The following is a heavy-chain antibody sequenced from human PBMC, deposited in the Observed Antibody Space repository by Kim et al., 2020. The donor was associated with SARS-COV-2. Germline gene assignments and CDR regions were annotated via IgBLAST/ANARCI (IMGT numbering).Heavy chain of an antibody. CDR1: GGSVSSGGYF. Sequence: SETLFLTCTVSGGSVSSGGYFWGWIRQPPGKGLEWIGTIYYSGNTYYNPSLKSRVTISVDTSKNQISLKLTSVTAADTAVYYCARQVGRGLWYFDLWGRGTLVTVSS. CDR3: ARQVGRGLWYFDL. CDR2: IYYSGNT. V-gene: IGHV4-39*01. J-gene: IGHJ2*01. D-gene: IGHD3-10*01.